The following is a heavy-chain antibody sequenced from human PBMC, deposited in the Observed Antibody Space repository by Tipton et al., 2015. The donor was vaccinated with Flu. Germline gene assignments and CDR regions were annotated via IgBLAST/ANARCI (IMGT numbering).Heavy chain of an antibody. Sequence: SLRLSCLASGFTFSSYDFHWVRQATGKGLEWVSAIGRGDDTYYPGSVKGRFTISREDGKNSLYLQMNSLRDGDTAVYYCVRAIAASGSFWGQGTLVTVSS. CDR2: IGRGDDT. CDR1: GFTFSSYD. CDR3: VRAIAASGSF. V-gene: IGHV3-13*01. J-gene: IGHJ4*02. D-gene: IGHD3-10*01.